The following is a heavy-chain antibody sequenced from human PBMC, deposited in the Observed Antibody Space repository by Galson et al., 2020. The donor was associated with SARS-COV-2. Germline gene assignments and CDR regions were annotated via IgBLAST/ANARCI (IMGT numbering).Heavy chain of an antibody. Sequence: SETLSLTCTVSGGSISSYYWSWIRQPPGKGLEWIGYIYYSVSTNYNPSLKSRVTISVDTSKNQFSLKLSSVTAADTAVYYFARAQHYGSGSHFDYWGQGTLVTVAS. CDR3: ARAQHYGSGSHFDY. CDR1: GGSISSYY. CDR2: IYYSVST. V-gene: IGHV4-59*13. J-gene: IGHJ4*02. D-gene: IGHD3-10*01.